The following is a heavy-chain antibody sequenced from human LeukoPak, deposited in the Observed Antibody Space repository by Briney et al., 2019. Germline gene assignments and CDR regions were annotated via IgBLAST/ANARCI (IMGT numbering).Heavy chain of an antibody. CDR1: GYTFTGYY. D-gene: IGHD6-6*01. Sequence: ASVKVSCKASGYTFTGYYMHWVRQAPGQGLERMGRINPNSGGTNYAQKFQGRVTMTRDTSISTAYMELSRLRSDDAAVYYCARYEYLEQEYSRSSGGYWGQGTLVTVSS. CDR2: INPNSGGT. V-gene: IGHV1-2*06. J-gene: IGHJ4*02. CDR3: ARYEYLEQEYSRSSGGY.